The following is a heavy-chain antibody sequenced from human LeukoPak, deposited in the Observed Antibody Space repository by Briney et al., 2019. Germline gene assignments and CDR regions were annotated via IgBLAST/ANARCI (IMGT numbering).Heavy chain of an antibody. J-gene: IGHJ5*02. CDR1: GFTFSSYA. V-gene: IGHV3-30-3*01. D-gene: IGHD6-6*01. Sequence: GGSLRLSCAASGFTFSSYAMHWVRQAPGKGLEWVAVISYDGSNKYYADSVKGRFTISRDNSKNTLYLQMNRLRAEDKALYYCARDFINPGDSSSDRDNWFDPWGQGTLVTVSS. CDR2: ISYDGSNK. CDR3: ARDFINPGDSSSDRDNWFDP.